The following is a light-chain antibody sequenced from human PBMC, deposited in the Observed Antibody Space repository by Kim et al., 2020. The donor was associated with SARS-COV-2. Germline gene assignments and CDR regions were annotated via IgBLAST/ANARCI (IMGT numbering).Light chain of an antibody. Sequence: DFVMTQSPLSLPVSPGEPASISCRSSQSLLHSNGYNFLDWYLQKTGQSPQLLIYLGSSRASGVPDRFSGSGSGTDFTLKISRVEAEDVGVYYCMQALQTPITFGQGTRLEIK. CDR1: QSLLHSNGYNF. CDR2: LGS. J-gene: IGKJ5*01. V-gene: IGKV2-28*01. CDR3: MQALQTPIT.